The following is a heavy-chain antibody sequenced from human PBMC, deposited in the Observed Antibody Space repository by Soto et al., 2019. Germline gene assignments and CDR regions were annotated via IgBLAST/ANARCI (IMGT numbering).Heavy chain of an antibody. V-gene: IGHV3-64*04. J-gene: IGHJ4*02. CDR3: ARDKRDLRFLEWSYYYDY. D-gene: IGHD3-3*01. CDR2: ISSHGDST. Sequence: GGSLRLSCAASAFTFSNYAMHWVRQVPEKGLEYVSAISSHGDSTYYADSVKGRFTISRGNSKNTLYLQMNSLRAEDTAVYYCARDKRDLRFLEWSYYYDYWGQGSLVTVSS. CDR1: AFTFSNYA.